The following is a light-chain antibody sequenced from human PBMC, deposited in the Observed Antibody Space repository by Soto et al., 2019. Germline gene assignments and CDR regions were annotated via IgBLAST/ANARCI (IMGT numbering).Light chain of an antibody. CDR3: QQYGKSPWA. CDR2: DVS. Sequence: EIVLTQSPGTLSLSPGERATLSCRASQSVSSTYLAWYQQKPGRAPRLLIHDVSRRVTGIPDRFSGSGSGTDFTLTISRLEPEDFAVYYCQQYGKSPWAFGQGTKVEIK. J-gene: IGKJ1*01. CDR1: QSVSSTY. V-gene: IGKV3-20*01.